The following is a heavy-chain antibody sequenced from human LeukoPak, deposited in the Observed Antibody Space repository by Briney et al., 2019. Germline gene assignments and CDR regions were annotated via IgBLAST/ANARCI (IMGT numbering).Heavy chain of an antibody. CDR1: DSSFRSHD. CDR2: IAGDGAS. J-gene: IGHJ4*02. CDR3: AKGPNFGSRRAVDY. D-gene: IGHD3-10*01. V-gene: IGHV3-23*01. Sequence: GGSLTLSCAASDSSFRSHDMSWVRQTLEKGLEWVSSIAGDGASFYADSVKGRFTISRDKSENILYLQMNSLRADDTAIYYCAKGPNFGSRRAVDYWGQGSLVTVSS.